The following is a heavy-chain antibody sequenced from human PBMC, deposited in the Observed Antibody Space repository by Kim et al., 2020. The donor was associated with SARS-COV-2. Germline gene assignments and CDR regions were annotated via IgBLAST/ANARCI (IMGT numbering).Heavy chain of an antibody. Sequence: GGSLRLSCAASGFTVSSNYMSWVRQAPGKGLEWVSVIYSGGSTYYADSVKGRFTISRDNSKNTLYLQMNNLRAEDTAVYYCASTIFGVVRYYLDYWGQGTLVTVSS. CDR2: IYSGGST. D-gene: IGHD3-3*01. CDR1: GFTVSSNY. CDR3: ASTIFGVVRYYLDY. V-gene: IGHV3-53*01. J-gene: IGHJ4*02.